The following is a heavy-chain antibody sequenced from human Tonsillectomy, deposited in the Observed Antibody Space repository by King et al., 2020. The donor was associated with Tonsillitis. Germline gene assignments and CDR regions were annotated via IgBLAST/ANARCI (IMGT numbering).Heavy chain of an antibody. J-gene: IGHJ4*02. CDR1: GYRFNSYG. Sequence: QLVQSGAEVKKPGASVKVSCKASGYRFNSYGISWVRQTPGQGLEWMGWANTHNDDTNYTQKFQGRVIMTTDTSTNTAYIELRSLRSDDTAVYFCAIHGSVGTVVLPFAYWGQGTRVSVSA. CDR3: AIHGSVGTVVLPFAY. V-gene: IGHV1-18*01. D-gene: IGHD1-26*01. CDR2: ANTHNDDT.